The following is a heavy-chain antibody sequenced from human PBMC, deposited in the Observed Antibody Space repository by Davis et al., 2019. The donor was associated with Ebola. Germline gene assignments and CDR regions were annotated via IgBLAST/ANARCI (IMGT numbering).Heavy chain of an antibody. CDR2: ISSSGSTI. J-gene: IGHJ6*02. CDR3: AGGYYYYYGMDV. V-gene: IGHV3-48*04. Sequence: GESLKISCAASGFTFSSYGMHWVRQAPGKGLEWVSYISSSGSTIYYADSVKGRFTISRDNAKNSLYLQMNSLRAEDTAVYYCAGGYYYYYGMDVWGQGTTVTVSS. CDR1: GFTFSSYG. D-gene: IGHD3-16*01.